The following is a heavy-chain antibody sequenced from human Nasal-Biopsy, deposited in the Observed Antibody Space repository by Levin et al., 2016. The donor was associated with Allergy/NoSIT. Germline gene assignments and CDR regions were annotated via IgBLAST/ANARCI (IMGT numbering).Heavy chain of an antibody. CDR2: IGTRGTTI. CDR1: GDSVDNSY. Sequence: LSLTCSVSGDSVDNSYWTWIRQPPGKGLEWLSYIGTRGTTIYYADSVKGRFTITRDDAKNSVYLQMNTLRDEDTAFYYCARDMRQLYYRGYFDSWGQGTQVTVSS. CDR3: ARDMRQLYYRGYFDS. J-gene: IGHJ4*02. D-gene: IGHD1-1*01. V-gene: IGHV3-11*04.